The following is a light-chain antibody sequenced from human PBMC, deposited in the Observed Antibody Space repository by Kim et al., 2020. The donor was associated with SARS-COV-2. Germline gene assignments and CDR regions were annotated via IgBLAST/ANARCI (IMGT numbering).Light chain of an antibody. CDR3: YSAADNNEV. V-gene: IGLV3-27*01. Sequence: SVSPGQTAMITCSGDVLAKKYARWFQQKPGQAPVLVIYKDSERPSGIPERFSGSSSGTTVTLTISGAQVEDEADYYCYSAADNNEVFGGGTQLTVL. CDR1: VLAKKY. J-gene: IGLJ3*02. CDR2: KDS.